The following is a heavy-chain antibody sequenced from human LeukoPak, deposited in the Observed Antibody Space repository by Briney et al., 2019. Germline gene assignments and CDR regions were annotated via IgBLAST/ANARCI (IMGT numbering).Heavy chain of an antibody. CDR3: VRGVGGSSYLDY. J-gene: IGHJ4*02. V-gene: IGHV3-74*01. CDR1: GFTFSSYW. Sequence: PRGSLRLSCAASGFTFSSYWMHWVRQAPGKGLVWVSRINSDGSSTSYADSVKGRFTISRDNAENTLYLQMNSLRVEDTAVYYCVRGVGGSSYLDYWGQGALVAVSS. CDR2: INSDGSST. D-gene: IGHD3-16*01.